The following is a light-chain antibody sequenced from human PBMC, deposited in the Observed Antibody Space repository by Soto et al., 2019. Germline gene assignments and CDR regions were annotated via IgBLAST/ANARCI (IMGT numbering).Light chain of an antibody. CDR3: QQYNKWPPIT. V-gene: IGKV1D-13*01. CDR1: QSINNY. CDR2: DAN. Sequence: IQMTQSPASLSVSVGDRVTITCRASQSINNYLNWYLQRPGQAPKLLIYDANNLESGVPSRFSGSGSGTEFTLTISSLQSEDFAVYYCQQYNKWPPITFGQGTRLEIK. J-gene: IGKJ5*01.